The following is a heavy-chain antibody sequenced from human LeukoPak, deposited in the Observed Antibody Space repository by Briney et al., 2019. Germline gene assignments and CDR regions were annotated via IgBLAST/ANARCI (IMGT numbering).Heavy chain of an antibody. D-gene: IGHD4-17*01. CDR1: GFTFSSYG. J-gene: IGHJ6*02. CDR2: IWYDGSNK. Sequence: PGGSLRLSCAASGFTFSSYGMHWVRQAPGKGLEWVAVIWYDGSNKYYADSVKGRFTISRDNSKNTLYLQMNSLRAEDTAVYYCARDLFYGDDYYGMDVWGQGTTATVSS. CDR3: ARDLFYGDDYYGMDV. V-gene: IGHV3-33*01.